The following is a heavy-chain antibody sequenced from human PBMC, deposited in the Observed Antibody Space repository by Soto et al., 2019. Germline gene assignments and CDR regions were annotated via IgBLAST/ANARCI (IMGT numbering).Heavy chain of an antibody. J-gene: IGHJ4*02. D-gene: IGHD6-13*01. CDR3: ARDGMERQLVGFGFDY. CDR2: IWYDGSNN. Sequence: QVQLVESGGGVVQPGRSLRLSCAASGFTFSSYGMHWVRQAPGKGLEWVAVIWYDGSNNYYADSVKGRFTISRDNSKNTLYLQMNSLRAEDTAVYYCARDGMERQLVGFGFDYWGQGTLVTVSS. V-gene: IGHV3-33*01. CDR1: GFTFSSYG.